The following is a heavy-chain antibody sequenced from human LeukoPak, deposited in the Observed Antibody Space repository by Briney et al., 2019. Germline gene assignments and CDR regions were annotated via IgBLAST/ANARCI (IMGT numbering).Heavy chain of an antibody. Sequence: GASVNLSCTASGYTFTGYYMHWVRQAPGQGLEWMGWINPNSGGTNYAQKFQGRVTMTWDTSISTAYMDLSRLTSDDTAVYYCARFYCSSTSRQYNWFDPWGQGPLVTVSS. CDR3: ARFYCSSTSRQYNWFDP. D-gene: IGHD2-2*01. CDR2: INPNSGGT. V-gene: IGHV1-2*02. CDR1: GYTFTGYY. J-gene: IGHJ5*02.